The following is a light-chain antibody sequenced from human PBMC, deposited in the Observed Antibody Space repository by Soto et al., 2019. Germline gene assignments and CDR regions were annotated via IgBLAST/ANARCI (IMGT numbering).Light chain of an antibody. CDR3: QHYNSYSEA. CDR2: GAS. CDR1: QSLSNSE. V-gene: IGKV3-20*01. J-gene: IGKJ1*01. Sequence: PGERATLSCRASQSLSNSELAWYQQKPGQAPRLLIYGASVGASGMPDMLSRRGSGAEFTLTISSLQPDDFPTYYCQHYNSYSEAFGQGTKVDIK.